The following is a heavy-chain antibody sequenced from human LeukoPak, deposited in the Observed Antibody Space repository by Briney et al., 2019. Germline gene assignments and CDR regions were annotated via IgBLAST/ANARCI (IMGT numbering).Heavy chain of an antibody. J-gene: IGHJ4*02. CDR1: GYTFTGYY. Sequence: ASVKVSCKASGYTFTGYYMHWVRQAPGQGLEWMGWINPNSGGTNYAQKFQGRVTMTRDTSISTAYMELSTLRSDDTAVYDCARDWYGDYGGSGPLDYWGQGTLVTVSS. V-gene: IGHV1-2*02. CDR3: ARDWYGDYGGSGPLDY. CDR2: INPNSGGT. D-gene: IGHD4-17*01.